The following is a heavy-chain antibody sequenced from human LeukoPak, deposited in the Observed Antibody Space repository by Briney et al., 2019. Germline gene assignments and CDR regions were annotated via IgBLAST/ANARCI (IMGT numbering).Heavy chain of an antibody. CDR3: AREGTVSFFDY. Sequence: PSETLSLTCAVYGGSFSGYYWSWIRQPPGKGLEWIGEVNHSGNTNYNPSLKSRVTISVDTSKNQFSLKVSSVTAADTAAYYCAREGTVSFFDYWGQGTLVTVSS. D-gene: IGHD1-7*01. J-gene: IGHJ4*02. CDR2: VNHSGNT. V-gene: IGHV4-34*01. CDR1: GGSFSGYY.